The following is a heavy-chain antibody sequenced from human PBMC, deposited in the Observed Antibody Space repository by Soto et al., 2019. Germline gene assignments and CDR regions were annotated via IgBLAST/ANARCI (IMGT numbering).Heavy chain of an antibody. Sequence: SETLSLTCIVSGDSVTFGHYYWSWIRQPPGKGLEWIGEINHSGSTNYNPSLKSRVTISVDTSKNQFSLKLSSVTAADTAVYYCARGGGTYYYYYGMDVWGQGTTVTVSS. V-gene: IGHV4-34*01. CDR3: ARGGGTYYYYYGMDV. D-gene: IGHD1-1*01. CDR2: INHSGST. J-gene: IGHJ6*02. CDR1: GDSVTFGHY.